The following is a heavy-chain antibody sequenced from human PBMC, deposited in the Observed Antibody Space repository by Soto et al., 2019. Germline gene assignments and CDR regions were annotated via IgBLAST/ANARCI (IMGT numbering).Heavy chain of an antibody. D-gene: IGHD5-12*01. V-gene: IGHV1-69*05. J-gene: IGHJ2*01. Sequence: QVQLVQSGAEVKKPGSSVKVSCKASGGTFSNYPISWVRQAPGQGLEWMGGIIPIFGTVNYAQKFQGRVTITPDESTRTAYMELRGLRSEDTAVYYCARGNHRWLQLWYFDLWGRGNLVTVSS. CDR3: ARGNHRWLQLWYFDL. CDR2: IIPIFGTV. CDR1: GGTFSNYP.